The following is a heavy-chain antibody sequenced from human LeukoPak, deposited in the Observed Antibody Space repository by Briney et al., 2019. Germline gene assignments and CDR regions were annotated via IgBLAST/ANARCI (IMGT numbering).Heavy chain of an antibody. Sequence: GGSLRLSCAASGFTFSSYAMSWVRHAPGKGLEWVSAISGSGGSTYYADSVKGRFTISRDNSKNTLYLQMNSLRAEDTAVYYCAKASLRFLEWLSENWFDPWGQGTLVTVSS. CDR1: GFTFSSYA. D-gene: IGHD3-3*01. V-gene: IGHV3-23*01. J-gene: IGHJ5*02. CDR2: ISGSGGST. CDR3: AKASLRFLEWLSENWFDP.